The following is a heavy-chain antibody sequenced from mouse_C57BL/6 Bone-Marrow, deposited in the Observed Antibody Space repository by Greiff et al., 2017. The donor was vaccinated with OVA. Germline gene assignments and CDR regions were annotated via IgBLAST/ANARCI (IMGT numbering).Heavy chain of an antibody. CDR3: ARRMGYFHY. Sequence: VQLQQPGAELVKPGASVKLSCKASGYTFTSYWMQWVKQRPGQGLEWIGEIDPSDSYTNYNQKFKGKATLTVDTSSSTAYMQLSSLTSEDSAVYYCARRMGYFHYWGQGTTLTVSS. CDR1: GYTFTSYW. J-gene: IGHJ2*01. CDR2: IDPSDSYT. V-gene: IGHV1-50*01.